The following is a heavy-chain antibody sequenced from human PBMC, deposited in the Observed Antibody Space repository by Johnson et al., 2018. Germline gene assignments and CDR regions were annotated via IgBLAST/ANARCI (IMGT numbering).Heavy chain of an antibody. CDR1: GFTFSSYA. CDR3: ASGCSSTSCYDSYAFDI. Sequence: EVQLVETGGGLVQPGGSLRLSCAASGFTFSSYAMSWVRQAPGKGLEWVSAISGSGGSTYYADSVKGRFTISRDNTKNTLYLQMNSLRAEDTAVYYCASGCSSTSCYDSYAFDIWGQGTMVTVSS. V-gene: IGHV3-23*04. CDR2: ISGSGGST. J-gene: IGHJ3*02. D-gene: IGHD2-2*01.